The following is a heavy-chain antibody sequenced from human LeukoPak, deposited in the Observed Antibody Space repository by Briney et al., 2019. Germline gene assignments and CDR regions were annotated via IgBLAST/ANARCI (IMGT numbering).Heavy chain of an antibody. CDR2: INHSGST. D-gene: IGHD3-10*01. CDR1: GGSFSGYY. V-gene: IGHV4-34*01. CDR3: ARRGPYITMVRGRWFDP. J-gene: IGHJ5*02. Sequence: SETLSLTCAVYGGSFSGYYWSWIRQPPGKGLEWIGEINHSGSTNYNPSLKSRVTISVDTSKNQFSLKLSSVTAADTAVYYCARRGPYITMVRGRWFDPWGQGTLVTVSS.